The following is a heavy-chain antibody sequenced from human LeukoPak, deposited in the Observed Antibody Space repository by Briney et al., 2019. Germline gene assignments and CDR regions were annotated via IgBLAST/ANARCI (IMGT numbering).Heavy chain of an antibody. CDR1: GGSISSSSYY. Sequence: SETLSLTCTVSGGSISSSSYYWGWIRQPPGKGLEWIGSIYYSGSTYYNPSLKSRVTISVDTSKNQFSLKLSSVTAADTAVYYCARDFFAVRFFDYWGQGTLVTVFS. V-gene: IGHV4-39*07. CDR2: IYYSGST. CDR3: ARDFFAVRFFDY. D-gene: IGHD3-3*01. J-gene: IGHJ4*02.